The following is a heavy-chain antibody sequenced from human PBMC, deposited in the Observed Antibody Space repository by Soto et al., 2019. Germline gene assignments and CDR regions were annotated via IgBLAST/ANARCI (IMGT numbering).Heavy chain of an antibody. D-gene: IGHD5-18*01. CDR3: ASGIQLWLRRINNGYSG. CDR1: GGTFSTYA. CDR2: IIPMYGTA. Sequence: QVQLVQSGAEVKKPESSVKVSCKAPGGTFSTYAISWVRQAPGQGLEWMGGIIPMYGTANYAQRFQDRVTRTADESTNTVYMELSSLRPEDTAVYFCASGIQLWLRRINNGYSGWGQGTLVTVSA. V-gene: IGHV1-69*12. J-gene: IGHJ4*02.